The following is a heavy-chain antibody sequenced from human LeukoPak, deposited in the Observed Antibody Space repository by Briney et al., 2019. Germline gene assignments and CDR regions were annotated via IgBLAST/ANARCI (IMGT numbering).Heavy chain of an antibody. CDR1: GGSFSGYY. CDR2: INHSGST. CDR3: ARQYYYNRAIYSRLDF. D-gene: IGHD3-22*01. J-gene: IGHJ4*02. V-gene: IGHV4-34*01. Sequence: SETLSLTCAVYGGSFSGYYWSWIRQPPGKGLEWIGEINHSGSTYYNPSLKSRVTISVDTSKNQFSLKLSSVTAADTAVYYCARQYYYNRAIYSRLDFWGQGTLVTVSS.